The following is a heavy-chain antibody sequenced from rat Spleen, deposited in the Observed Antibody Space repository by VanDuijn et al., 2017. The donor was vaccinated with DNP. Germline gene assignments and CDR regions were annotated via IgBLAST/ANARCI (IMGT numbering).Heavy chain of an antibody. J-gene: IGHJ2*01. CDR3: ATTEGKGY. CDR1: GYSITSSYR. V-gene: IGHV3-3*01. D-gene: IGHD1-11*01. CDR2: INSAGST. Sequence: EVQLQESGPGLVKPSQSLSLTCSVTGYSITSSYRWNWIRKFPGNKLEWMGYINSAGSTNYNPSLKSRISITRDTSKNQFFLQVNSVTTEDTATYYCATTEGKGYWGQGVMVTVSS.